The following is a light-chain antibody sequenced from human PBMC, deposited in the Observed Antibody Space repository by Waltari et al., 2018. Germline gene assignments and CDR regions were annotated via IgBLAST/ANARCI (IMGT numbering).Light chain of an antibody. J-gene: IGKJ1*01. CDR1: QSISKY. V-gene: IGKV3-20*01. CDR3: QKYERLPAT. CDR2: ETS. Sequence: IMVTQSPATLSLSPGERATLSCRASQSISKYLAWYQQKPGQAPRLLIYETSRRATGIPDRFSGSGSGTDFSLTISRLEPEDFAVYYCQKYERLPATFGQGTKVEFK.